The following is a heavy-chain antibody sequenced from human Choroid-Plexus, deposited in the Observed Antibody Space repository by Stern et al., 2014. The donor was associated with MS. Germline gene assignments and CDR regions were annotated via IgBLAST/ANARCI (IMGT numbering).Heavy chain of an antibody. Sequence: QVQLMQSGAEVKKPESSVKVSCKASGGSFSSFDISWVRQAPGQRLEWLGEISPMFDVANYAQNFQGRVTFTADESTSTAYMELSSLRSEDTAVYYCARHQGGVAANWGQGTLVTVSS. J-gene: IGHJ4*02. V-gene: IGHV1-69*01. D-gene: IGHD6-13*01. CDR1: GGSFSSFD. CDR3: ARHQGGVAAN. CDR2: ISPMFDVA.